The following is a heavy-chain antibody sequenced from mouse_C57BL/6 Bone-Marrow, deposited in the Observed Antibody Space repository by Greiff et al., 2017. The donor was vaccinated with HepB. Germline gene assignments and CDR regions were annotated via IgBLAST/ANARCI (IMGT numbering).Heavy chain of an antibody. D-gene: IGHD2-2*01. V-gene: IGHV1-64*01. CDR2: IHPNSGST. J-gene: IGHJ3*01. Sequence: VQLQQPGAELVKPGASVKLSCKASGYTFTSYWMHWVKQRPGQGLEWIGIIHPNSGSTNYNEKFKSKATMTVDKSSSTAYMQLISLTSVDSAVYSCARRTNGYDGAWFAYWGQGTLVTVSA. CDR1: GYTFTSYW. CDR3: ARRTNGYDGAWFAY.